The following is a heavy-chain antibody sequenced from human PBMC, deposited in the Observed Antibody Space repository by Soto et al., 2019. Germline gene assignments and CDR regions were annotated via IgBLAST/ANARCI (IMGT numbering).Heavy chain of an antibody. J-gene: IGHJ4*02. V-gene: IGHV4-59*12. Sequence: SETLSLTCTVSGGSISSYYWSWIRQPPGKGLEWIGYIYYSRSTNYNPSLKSRVTISVDTSKNQFSLKLSSVTAADTAVYYCARERVITVSGSDYWGQGTLVTVS. CDR1: GGSISSYY. CDR2: IYYSRST. CDR3: ARERVITVSGSDY. D-gene: IGHD3-16*01.